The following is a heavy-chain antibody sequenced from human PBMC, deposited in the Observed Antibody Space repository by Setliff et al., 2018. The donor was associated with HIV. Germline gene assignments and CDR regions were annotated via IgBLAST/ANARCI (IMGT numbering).Heavy chain of an antibody. J-gene: IGHJ4*02. Sequence: SETLSLTCAVSSGSITSSNWWNWVRQPPGKGLEWIGEINHSGATNYNPSLKSRVVISIDTSKNQFSLKLSSVTAADTAVYYCARGKISPRGVVLIDYWGQGTLVTVSS. CDR1: SGSITSSNW. CDR2: INHSGAT. CDR3: ARGKISPRGVVLIDY. V-gene: IGHV4-4*02. D-gene: IGHD3-22*01.